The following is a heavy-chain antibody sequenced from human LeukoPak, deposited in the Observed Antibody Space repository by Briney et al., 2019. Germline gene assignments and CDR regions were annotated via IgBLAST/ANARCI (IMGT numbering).Heavy chain of an antibody. J-gene: IGHJ4*02. D-gene: IGHD2-15*01. CDR2: MNPNSGNT. V-gene: IGHV1-8*01. CDR3: AREGPPGYCSGGSCYGTLDY. Sequence: ASVKVSCKASGYTFTSYDINWVRQATGQGLEWMGWMNPNSGNTGYAQKFQGRVTITRDTSASTAYMELSSLRSEDTAVYYCAREGPPGYCSGGSCYGTLDYWGQGTLVTVSS. CDR1: GYTFTSYD.